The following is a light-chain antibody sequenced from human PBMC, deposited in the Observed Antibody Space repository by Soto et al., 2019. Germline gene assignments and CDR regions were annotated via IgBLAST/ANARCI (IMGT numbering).Light chain of an antibody. J-gene: IGKJ1*01. CDR1: QTVRNNY. CDR3: QQYGNSLGT. V-gene: IGKV3-20*01. CDR2: GAS. Sequence: EFVLTQSPGTLSLSPGERATLSCRASQTVRNNYLAWYQQKPGQAPRLLIYGASSRATGIPDRFSGSGSGTDFTLTISRLEPGDFAVYYCQQYGNSLGTFGQGTKVDIK.